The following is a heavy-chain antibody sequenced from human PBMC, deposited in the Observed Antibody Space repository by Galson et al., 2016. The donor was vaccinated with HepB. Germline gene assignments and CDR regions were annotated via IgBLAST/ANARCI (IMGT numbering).Heavy chain of an antibody. D-gene: IGHD3-16*01. Sequence: SLRLSCAVSGFSIYVMSWVRQAPGKGLEWVSLIYSFGTPHYADSVKGRFTMSRDSSKNTLYLQMNSLRADDTAVYFCARDPGGGPTHGYWGQGTLVTVSS. CDR3: ARDPGGGPTHGY. J-gene: IGHJ4*02. CDR2: IYSFGTP. CDR1: GFSIYV. V-gene: IGHV3-66*01.